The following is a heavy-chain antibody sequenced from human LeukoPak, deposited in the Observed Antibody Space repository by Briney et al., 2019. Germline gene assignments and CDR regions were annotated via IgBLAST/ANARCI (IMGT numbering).Heavy chain of an antibody. Sequence: PSETLSLTCTVSGGSISSYYWSWIRQPPGKGLEWIGYICYSGSTNYNPSLKSRVTISVDTSKNQFSLKLSSVTAADTAVYYCARLSIVATHFDYWGQGTLVTVSS. J-gene: IGHJ4*02. CDR1: GGSISSYY. V-gene: IGHV4-59*08. CDR3: ARLSIVATHFDY. D-gene: IGHD5-12*01. CDR2: ICYSGST.